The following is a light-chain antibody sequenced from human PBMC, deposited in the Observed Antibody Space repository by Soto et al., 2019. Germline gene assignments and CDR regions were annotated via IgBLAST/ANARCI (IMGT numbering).Light chain of an antibody. CDR1: QSVNYR. J-gene: IGKJ2*01. V-gene: IGKV1-39*01. CDR2: HAS. CDR3: QQTSSPPHT. Sequence: DIQMTQSPSSLSASVGDRVTITCRTSQSVNYRLNWYHQKPGRAPKLLIFHASSLKSGVPSRFSGSGSGTDFTLTISSLQPEDFATYFCQQTSSPPHTFGQGTRLEI.